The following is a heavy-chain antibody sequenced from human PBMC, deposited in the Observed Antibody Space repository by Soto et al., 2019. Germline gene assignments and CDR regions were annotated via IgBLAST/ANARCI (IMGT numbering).Heavy chain of an antibody. D-gene: IGHD6-19*01. CDR2: ISAYNGNT. CDR1: GYTFTSYG. CDR3: ARDFNQVKYSSGWYPFDWYFDL. V-gene: IGHV1-18*01. Sequence: QVQLVQSGAEVKKPGASVKVSCKASGYTFTSYGISWVRQAPGQGLEWMGWISAYNGNTNYAQKLQGRVTMTTDTSTSTAYMELRSLRSDDTAVYYCARDFNQVKYSSGWYPFDWYFDLWGRGTLVTVSS. J-gene: IGHJ2*01.